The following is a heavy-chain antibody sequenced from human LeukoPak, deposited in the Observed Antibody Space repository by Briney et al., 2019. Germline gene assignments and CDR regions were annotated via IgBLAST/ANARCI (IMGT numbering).Heavy chain of an antibody. CDR3: ARGEGIAAAGDSFDY. J-gene: IGHJ4*02. V-gene: IGHV4-4*02. Sequence: GSLRLSCAGSGFTFSSYSMNWVRQPPGKGLEWIGEIYHSGSTNYNPSLKSRVTISVDKSKNQFSLKLSSVTAADTAVYYCARGEGIAAAGDSFDYWGQGTLVTVSS. CDR1: GFTFSSYSM. D-gene: IGHD6-13*01. CDR2: IYHSGST.